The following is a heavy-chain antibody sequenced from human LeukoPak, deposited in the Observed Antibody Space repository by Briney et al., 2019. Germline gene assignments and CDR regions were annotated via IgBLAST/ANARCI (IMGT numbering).Heavy chain of an antibody. CDR1: GDSVSNNNAA. Sequence: SQTLSLTCAISGDSVSNNNAAWNGLRQSPSRGLEWLGRSYYRSRWFDDYAVSVKGRITIKPDTSKNQFSLQLNSVTPDDTAMYYCARVKDGYFDYWGQGTLVTISS. CDR3: ARVKDGYFDY. V-gene: IGHV6-1*01. D-gene: IGHD5-24*01. J-gene: IGHJ4*02. CDR2: SYYRSRWFD.